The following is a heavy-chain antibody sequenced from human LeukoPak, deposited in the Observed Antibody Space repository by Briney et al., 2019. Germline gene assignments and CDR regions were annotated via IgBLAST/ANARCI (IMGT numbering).Heavy chain of an antibody. V-gene: IGHV3-48*03. J-gene: IGHJ4*02. Sequence: GGSLRLSCAASGFTFSSYEFNWVRQAPGKWLEWISYISTSGNTIFYADSVKGRFAISRDSAKNSLYLQMNSLRAEDTAVYYCARDLAGTTGSFDYWAQGTLVTVSS. CDR3: ARDLAGTTGSFDY. CDR2: ISTSGNTI. D-gene: IGHD4-17*01. CDR1: GFTFSSYE.